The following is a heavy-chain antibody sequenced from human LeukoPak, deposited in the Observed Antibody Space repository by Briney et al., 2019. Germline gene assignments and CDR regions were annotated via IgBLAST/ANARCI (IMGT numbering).Heavy chain of an antibody. D-gene: IGHD6-6*01. J-gene: IGHJ4*02. Sequence: GGSLRLSCAASGFTFSSYSMDWVRQAPGKGLEWVSTISVSGGNTYYADSVKGRFTISRDNSENTLYLQMNSLRAEDTAVYYCAKRAWGGSSGFDYWGQGTLVTVSS. CDR3: AKRAWGGSSGFDY. CDR1: GFTFSSYS. V-gene: IGHV3-23*01. CDR2: ISVSGGNT.